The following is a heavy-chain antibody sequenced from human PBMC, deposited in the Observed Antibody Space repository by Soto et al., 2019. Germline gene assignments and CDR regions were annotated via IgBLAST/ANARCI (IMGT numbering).Heavy chain of an antibody. J-gene: IGHJ4*02. CDR1: GGSISSSSYY. CDR2: IYYSGST. D-gene: IGHD6-6*01. V-gene: IGHV4-39*01. Sequence: QLQLQESGPGLVKPSETLSLTCTVSGGSISSSSYYWGWIRQPPGKGLEWIGSIYYSGSTYYNPSLKSRVTISVDTSKNQFSLKLSSVTAADTAVYYCARCVLYSSSSGLIDYWGQGTLVTVSS. CDR3: ARCVLYSSSSGLIDY.